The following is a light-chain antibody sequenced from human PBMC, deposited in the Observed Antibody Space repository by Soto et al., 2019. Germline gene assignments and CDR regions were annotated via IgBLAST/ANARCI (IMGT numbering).Light chain of an antibody. CDR3: QQYYSYPWT. Sequence: IQMTQSPSTLSGSVGDRVTITCRASQGISSYLAWYQQKPGKAPKLLIYAASTLQSGVPSRFSGSGSGTDFTLTISCLQSEDFATYYCQQYYSYPWTFGQGTKVEIK. J-gene: IGKJ1*01. V-gene: IGKV1-8*01. CDR2: AAS. CDR1: QGISSY.